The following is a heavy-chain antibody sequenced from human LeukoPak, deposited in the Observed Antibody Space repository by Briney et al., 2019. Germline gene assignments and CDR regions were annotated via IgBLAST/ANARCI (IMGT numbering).Heavy chain of an antibody. CDR3: ARVNYYDSSGSEAYEDY. D-gene: IGHD3-22*01. Sequence: SETLSLTCTVSGYSISSGYYWGWIRQPPGKGLEWIGSIYRSGSTYYNPSLKSRVTISVDTSKNQFSLKLSSVTAADTAVYYCARVNYYDSSGSEAYEDYWGQGTLVAVSS. J-gene: IGHJ4*02. CDR2: IYRSGST. V-gene: IGHV4-38-2*02. CDR1: GYSISSGYY.